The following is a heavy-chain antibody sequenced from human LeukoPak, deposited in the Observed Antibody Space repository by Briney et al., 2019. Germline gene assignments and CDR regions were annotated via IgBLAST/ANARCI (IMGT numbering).Heavy chain of an antibody. CDR1: GFTFSTYG. V-gene: IGHV3-33*06. J-gene: IGHJ6*03. D-gene: IGHD6-13*01. CDR3: AKDQAQQQLVIFLDYYYYMDV. Sequence: GGSLRLSCAATGFTFSTYGMHWVRQAPGKGLEWVAVIWSDGNNKFYADSVKGRFTISRDNSKNTLYLQMNSLRAEDTAVYYCAKDQAQQQLVIFLDYYYYMDVWGKGTTVTVSS. CDR2: IWSDGNNK.